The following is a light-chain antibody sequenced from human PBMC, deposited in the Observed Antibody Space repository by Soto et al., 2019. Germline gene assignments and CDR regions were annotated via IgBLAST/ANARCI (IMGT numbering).Light chain of an antibody. V-gene: IGKV3-15*01. CDR1: QSVSSN. Sequence: EIVMTQSPATLSVSPGERATLSCRASQSVSSNLAWYHQRPGQAPRLLIYGASTRATGIPARFSGGGSGTEFTLTISNLQSEDFAVYYCQQYNNWLRTFGQGTKV. CDR2: GAS. J-gene: IGKJ1*01. CDR3: QQYNNWLRT.